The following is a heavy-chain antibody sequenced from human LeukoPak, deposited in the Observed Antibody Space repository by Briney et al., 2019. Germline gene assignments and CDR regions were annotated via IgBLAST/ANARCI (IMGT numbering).Heavy chain of an antibody. J-gene: IGHJ2*01. CDR1: GFTFSSYS. D-gene: IGHD1-14*01. CDR2: ISSSSSTI. CDR3: ARGSPVGYFDL. Sequence: PGGSLRLSCAASGFTFSSYSMNWVRQAPGKGLERASYISSSSSTIYYADSVKGRFTISRDNAKDSLYLQMNSLRADDTAVYYCARGSPVGYFDLWGRGTLVTVSS. V-gene: IGHV3-48*01.